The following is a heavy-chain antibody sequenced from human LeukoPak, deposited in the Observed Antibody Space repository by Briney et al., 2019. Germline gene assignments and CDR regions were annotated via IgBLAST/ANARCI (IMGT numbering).Heavy chain of an antibody. V-gene: IGHV1-18*01. Sequence: ASAKVSCKASGYTFTSYGISWVRQAPGQGLEWMGWISAYNGNTNYVQKLQGRVTMTTDTSTSTAYMELRSLRSDDTAVYYCAREVSMQIVVVPAAPTKYYYYMDVWGKGTTVTVSS. J-gene: IGHJ6*03. CDR2: ISAYNGNT. CDR1: GYTFTSYG. D-gene: IGHD2-2*01. CDR3: AREVSMQIVVVPAAPTKYYYYMDV.